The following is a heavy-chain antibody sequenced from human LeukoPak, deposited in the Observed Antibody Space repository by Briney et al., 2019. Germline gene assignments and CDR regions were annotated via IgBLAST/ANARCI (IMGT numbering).Heavy chain of an antibody. J-gene: IGHJ6*02. CDR2: ISSNGDST. CDR1: GFTFRSYA. CDR3: AREGVGSGSYYNWNFYYYYGMDV. V-gene: IGHV3-64*01. Sequence: GGSLRLSCAASGFTFRSYAMHWVRQAPGKGLEYVSAISSNGDSTYYANSVKGRFTISRDNSKNTLYLQMNSLRAEDTAVYYCAREGVGSGSYYNWNFYYYYGMDVWGQGTTVTVSS. D-gene: IGHD3-10*01.